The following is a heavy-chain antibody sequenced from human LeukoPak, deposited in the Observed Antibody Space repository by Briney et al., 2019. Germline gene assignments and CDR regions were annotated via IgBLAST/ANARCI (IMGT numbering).Heavy chain of an antibody. V-gene: IGHV5-51*01. J-gene: IGHJ6*02. CDR1: GYSFTTYW. CDR3: ARGYSGYYYYYGMDV. D-gene: IGHD5-12*01. Sequence: GESLNISCKTSGYSFTTYWIGWVRQMPGKGLEWMGFIYPGDSDTRYSPSFQGQVTISADKSISTAYLQWNSLKASDTAVYYCARGYSGYYYYYGMDVWGQGTSVTVSS. CDR2: IYPGDSDT.